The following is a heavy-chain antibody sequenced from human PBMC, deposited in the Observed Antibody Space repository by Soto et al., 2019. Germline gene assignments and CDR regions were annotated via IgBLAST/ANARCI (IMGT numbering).Heavy chain of an antibody. J-gene: IGHJ3*02. V-gene: IGHV4-59*01. D-gene: IGHD2-2*01. Sequence: SETLSLTCTVSGGSFISYFWTWVRQSPGKGLQWIGYIHYSGNTNYNPSLKSRVIMSVDTSKNQFSLRLTSVTAADTAVYYCARMNQLAPKRNAFDIWGLGTMVTVS. CDR3: ARMNQLAPKRNAFDI. CDR2: IHYSGNT. CDR1: GGSFISYF.